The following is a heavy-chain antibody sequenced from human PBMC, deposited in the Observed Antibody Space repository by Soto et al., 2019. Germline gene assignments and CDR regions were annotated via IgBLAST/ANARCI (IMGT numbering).Heavy chain of an antibody. J-gene: IGHJ6*02. CDR3: AKDMAHYDFWGNNERALDV. V-gene: IGHV3-9*01. CDR1: GFTFEDSV. CDR2: ISWNSDIR. D-gene: IGHD3-3*01. Sequence: EGQLVESGGGLVQPGRSLRLSCAASGFTFEDSVMHWVRQAPGKGLEWVSGISWNSDIRAYAGSVKGRFTISRDNAKDSVYLQMSSLRAEDTALYYCAKDMAHYDFWGNNERALDVWGQGTTVIVSS.